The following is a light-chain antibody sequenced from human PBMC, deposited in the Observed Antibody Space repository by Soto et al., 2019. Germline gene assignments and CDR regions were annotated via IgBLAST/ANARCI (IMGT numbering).Light chain of an antibody. CDR2: GAS. Sequence: IVLTQSPDTLSFSPGERATLSCRASQSVGTRLAWYQHKTGQAPSLLMSGASSRATGIPDRFSGSGSETDFTLTISRLEPEDFALYYCQQYGSSPGFTFGPGTKVDIK. CDR3: QQYGSSPGFT. J-gene: IGKJ3*01. CDR1: QSVGTRL. V-gene: IGKV3-20*01.